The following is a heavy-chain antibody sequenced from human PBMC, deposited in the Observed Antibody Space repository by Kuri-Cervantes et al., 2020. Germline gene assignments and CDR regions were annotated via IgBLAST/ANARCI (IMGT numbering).Heavy chain of an antibody. CDR3: ARVRGGGWTRDTEAFDY. J-gene: IGHJ4*02. Sequence: ASVKVSCKASGYTFTGYYMHWVRQAPGQGLEWMGWINPNSGGTNYAQKFQGRVTMTRDTSISTAYMELSRPRSDDTAVYYCARVRGGGWTRDTEAFDYWGQGTLVTVFS. V-gene: IGHV1-2*02. D-gene: IGHD6-19*01. CDR2: INPNSGGT. CDR1: GYTFTGYY.